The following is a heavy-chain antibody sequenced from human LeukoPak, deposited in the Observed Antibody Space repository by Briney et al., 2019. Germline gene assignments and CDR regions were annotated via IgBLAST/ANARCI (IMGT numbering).Heavy chain of an antibody. CDR1: GFTFNNHA. CDR3: ARYSTYCDSTSCYQFDL. CDR2: ISRNGDST. V-gene: IGHV3-23*01. J-gene: IGHJ5*02. Sequence: GGSLRLSCAASGFTFNNHAMSWVRHAPGKGLEWVSAISRNGDSTYYADSVKGRITISRDNSKNTLYLQMNSLRAEDTAVYYCARYSTYCDSTSCYQFDLWGQGTLVTVSS. D-gene: IGHD2-2*01.